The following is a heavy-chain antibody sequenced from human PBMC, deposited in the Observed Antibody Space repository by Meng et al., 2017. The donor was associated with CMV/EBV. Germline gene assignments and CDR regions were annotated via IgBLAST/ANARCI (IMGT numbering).Heavy chain of an antibody. CDR2: INHSGST. CDR1: GGSFSGYY. D-gene: IGHD7-27*01. J-gene: IGHJ4*02. CDR3: ARRRSPNWGSYFDY. V-gene: IGHV4-34*01. Sequence: SETLSLTCAVYGGSFSGYYWSWIRQPPGKGLEWIGEINHSGSTNCNPSLKSRVTISVDTSKNQFSLKLSSVTAADTAVYYCARRRSPNWGSYFDYWGQGTLVTVSS.